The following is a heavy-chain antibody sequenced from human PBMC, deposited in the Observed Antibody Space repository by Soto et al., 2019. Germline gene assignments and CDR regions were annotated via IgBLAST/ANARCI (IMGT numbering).Heavy chain of an antibody. CDR2: IYYSGST. D-gene: IGHD4-17*01. Sequence: SETLSLTCTVSGGSISSYYWSWIRQPPGKGLEWIGYIYYSGSTNYNPSLKSRVTISVDTSKNQFSLKLSSVTAADTAVYYCARGDLSGEVDYWGQGTLVTVSS. V-gene: IGHV4-59*01. CDR3: ARGDLSGEVDY. J-gene: IGHJ4*02. CDR1: GGSISSYY.